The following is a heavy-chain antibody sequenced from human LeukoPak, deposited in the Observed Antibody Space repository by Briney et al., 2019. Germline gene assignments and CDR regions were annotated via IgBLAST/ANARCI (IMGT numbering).Heavy chain of an antibody. CDR1: GFTFSSYG. CDR2: IWYDGSNK. Sequence: GGSLRLSCAATGFTFSSYGMHWVSQAPGKGLEWVAVIWYDGSNKYYADSVKGRFTISGDNSKNTLYLQMNSLRAEDTAVYYCARGIEGAAFDYWGQGTLVTVFS. J-gene: IGHJ4*02. D-gene: IGHD6-13*01. V-gene: IGHV3-33*01. CDR3: ARGIEGAAFDY.